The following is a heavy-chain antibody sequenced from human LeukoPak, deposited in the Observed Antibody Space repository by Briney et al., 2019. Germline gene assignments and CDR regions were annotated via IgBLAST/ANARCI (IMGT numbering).Heavy chain of an antibody. CDR2: INPNSGGT. Sequence: ASVKVSCKASGYTFSGYYMHWVRQAPGQGLEWMGWINPNSGGTKYAQKFQGRVTMTRDTSISTAYMELRSLRSDDTAVYYCARLLLACSGGSCYYPDYWGQGTLVTVSS. CDR3: ARLLLACSGGSCYYPDY. J-gene: IGHJ4*02. D-gene: IGHD2-15*01. CDR1: GYTFSGYY. V-gene: IGHV1-2*02.